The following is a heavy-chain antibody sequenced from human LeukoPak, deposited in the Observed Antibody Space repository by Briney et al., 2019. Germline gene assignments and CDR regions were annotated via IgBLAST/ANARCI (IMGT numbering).Heavy chain of an antibody. V-gene: IGHV3-49*04. J-gene: IGHJ4*02. CDR2: IRSKYYGGRT. Sequence: GGSLRLSCTASGFTFGDYPMSWVRQAPGKGLEWVGFIRSKYYGGRTDYAASVTGRFTISRDDSNSIAYLQMNSLKTEDTAVYYCTRDAFISGYDHLFGYWGQGTLATVSS. CDR1: GFTFGDYP. CDR3: TRDAFISGYDHLFGY. D-gene: IGHD5-12*01.